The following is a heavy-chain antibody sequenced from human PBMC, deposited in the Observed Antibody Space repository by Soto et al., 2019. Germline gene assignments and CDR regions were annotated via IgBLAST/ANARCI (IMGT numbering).Heavy chain of an antibody. CDR2: IYWNDDK. V-gene: IGHV2-5*01. CDR1: GFSLSTSGVS. CDR3: AHSVGSRGSLDY. J-gene: IGHJ4*02. D-gene: IGHD6-25*01. Sequence: QITLKESVPTLVKPTQTLTLTCTFSGFSLSTSGVSVGWIRQPPGKDLEWLTFIYWNDDKSYSPSLKSRLTVSKDNSKKQGVLTMTNMDPAHTATYYCAHSVGSRGSLDYWGQGTLVTVSS.